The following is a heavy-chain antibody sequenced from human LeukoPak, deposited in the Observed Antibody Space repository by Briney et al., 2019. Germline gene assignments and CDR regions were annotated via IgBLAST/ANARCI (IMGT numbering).Heavy chain of an antibody. V-gene: IGHV4-61*01. J-gene: IGHJ5*02. Sequence: SETLSLTCTVSGGSVSSGSYYWSWIRQPPGKGLEWIGHIYYSGSTNYNPSLESRVTISVDTSKNQFSLKLSSVTAADTAVYYCARVSGTWFDPWGQGTLVTVSS. CDR2: IYYSGST. D-gene: IGHD1-26*01. CDR1: GGSVSSGSYY. CDR3: ARVSGTWFDP.